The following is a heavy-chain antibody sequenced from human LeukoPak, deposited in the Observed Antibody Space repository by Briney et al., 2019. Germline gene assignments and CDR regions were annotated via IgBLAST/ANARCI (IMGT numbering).Heavy chain of an antibody. CDR1: GGSISSDSSY. CDR3: ARSNVPGGGNWFDL. D-gene: IGHD4-11*01. J-gene: IGHJ5*02. V-gene: IGHV4-39*02. CDR2: IYYTGRT. Sequence: SETLSLTCTVSGGSISSDSSYWDWIRQPPGKGLEWIGAIYYTGRTDYNPSLKSRVTISIDTSKNDFSLRLTSVTAADTAVYFCARSNVPGGGNWFDLWGQGTLVSVSS.